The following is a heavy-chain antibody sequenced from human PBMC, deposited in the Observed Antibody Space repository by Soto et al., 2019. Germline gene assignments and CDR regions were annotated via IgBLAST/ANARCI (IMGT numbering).Heavy chain of an antibody. Sequence: SETLSLTCTVSCGSISSYYWSWIRQPPGKGLEWIGYIYYSGSTNYNPSLKSRVTISVDTSKNQFSLKLSSVTAADTAVYYCARGLYDYIWGSYRHDAFDIWGQGTMVTVSS. CDR3: ARGLYDYIWGSYRHDAFDI. D-gene: IGHD3-16*02. V-gene: IGHV4-59*01. J-gene: IGHJ3*02. CDR1: CGSISSYY. CDR2: IYYSGST.